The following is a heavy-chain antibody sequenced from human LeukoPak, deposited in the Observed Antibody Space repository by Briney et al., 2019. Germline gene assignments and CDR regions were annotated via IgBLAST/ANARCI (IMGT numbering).Heavy chain of an antibody. CDR3: ASTYYYDSSGYYLRGAFDI. D-gene: IGHD3-22*01. J-gene: IGHJ3*02. CDR2: IYHSGST. V-gene: IGHV4-38-2*02. Sequence: SETLSLTCTVSGYSISNDYYWGWIRQPPGKGLEWIGSIYHSGSTYYNPSLKSRVTISVDTSKNQFSLKLSSVTAADTAVYYCASTYYYDSSGYYLRGAFDIWGQGTMVTVSS. CDR1: GYSISNDYY.